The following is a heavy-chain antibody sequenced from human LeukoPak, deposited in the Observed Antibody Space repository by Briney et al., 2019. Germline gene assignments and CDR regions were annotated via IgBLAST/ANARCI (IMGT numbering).Heavy chain of an antibody. CDR3: ATFPLRSSYGSGGGTDY. V-gene: IGHV4-59*08. J-gene: IGHJ4*02. CDR2: IYYSGST. Sequence: PSETLSLTCTVSGGSISSYYWSWIREPPGKGLEWIGYIYYSGSTNYNPSLKSRVTISVDTSKNQFSLKLSSVTAADTAVYYCATFPLRSSYGSGGGTDYWGQGTLVTVSS. CDR1: GGSISSYY. D-gene: IGHD3-10*01.